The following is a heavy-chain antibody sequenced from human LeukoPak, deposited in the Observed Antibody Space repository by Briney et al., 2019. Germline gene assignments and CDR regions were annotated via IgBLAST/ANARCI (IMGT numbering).Heavy chain of an antibody. V-gene: IGHV1-3*01. J-gene: IGHJ3*02. CDR1: GYTFTSYA. D-gene: IGHD3-22*01. CDR2: INAGNGNT. Sequence: ASVKVSCKASGYTFTSYAMHWVRQAPGQRLEWMGWINAGNGNTKYSQKFQGRVTITRDTSASTAYMELSSLRSEDTAVYYCAGSSGYYDAFDIWGQGTMVTVSS. CDR3: AGSSGYYDAFDI.